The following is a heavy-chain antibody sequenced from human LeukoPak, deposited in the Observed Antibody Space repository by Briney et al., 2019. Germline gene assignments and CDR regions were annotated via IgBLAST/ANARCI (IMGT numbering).Heavy chain of an antibody. Sequence: GGSLRLSCAASGFTFSSYAMAWVRQAPGKGLEWVSVIGGSGDTTRYADSVKGRFTISRDKFKTTLFLQMNSLRVEDTAVYYCASKFGKSYYYYYGLDVWGQGTTVTVSS. CDR3: ASKFGKSYYYYYGLDV. V-gene: IGHV3-23*01. J-gene: IGHJ6*02. CDR1: GFTFSSYA. CDR2: IGGSGDTT. D-gene: IGHD3-10*01.